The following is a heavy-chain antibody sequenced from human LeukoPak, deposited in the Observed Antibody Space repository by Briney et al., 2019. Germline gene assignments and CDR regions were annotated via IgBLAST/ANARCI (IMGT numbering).Heavy chain of an antibody. V-gene: IGHV4-34*01. Sequence: PSETLSLTCAVYGGSFSGYYWSWIRQPPGKGLEWIGEINHSGSTNYNPSLKSRVTISVDTSKNQFSLKLSSVTAADTAVYYCARRTRYYYGSGSPGYYYYMDVWGKGTTVTVSS. CDR3: ARRTRYYYGSGSPGYYYYMDV. CDR2: INHSGST. CDR1: GGSFSGYY. J-gene: IGHJ6*03. D-gene: IGHD3-10*01.